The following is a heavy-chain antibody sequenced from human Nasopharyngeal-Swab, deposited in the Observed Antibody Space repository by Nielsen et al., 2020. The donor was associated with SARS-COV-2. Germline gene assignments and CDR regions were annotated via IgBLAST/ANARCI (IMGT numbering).Heavy chain of an antibody. D-gene: IGHD3-10*01. Sequence: GGSLRLSCAASGFTFSRYWMHWVRLPQGKGLEWVSQIDVDGRRTNYADSVQGRFTISRDNAKNTLSLQMNSLRDEDSAIYYCTRGGFSHSMDVWGQGTTVTVSS. CDR2: IDVDGRRT. CDR1: GFTFSRYW. J-gene: IGHJ6*02. CDR3: TRGGFSHSMDV. V-gene: IGHV3-74*01.